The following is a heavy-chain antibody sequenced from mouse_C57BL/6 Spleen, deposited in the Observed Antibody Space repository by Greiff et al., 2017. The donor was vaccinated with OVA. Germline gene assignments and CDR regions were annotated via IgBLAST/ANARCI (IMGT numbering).Heavy chain of an antibody. CDR2: IDPSDSYT. CDR1: GYTFTSYW. J-gene: IGHJ3*01. Sequence: QVQLQQPGAELVMPGASVKLSCKASGYTFTSYWMHWVKQRPGQGLEWIGEIDPSDSYTNYNQKFKGKSTLTVDKSSSTAYMQLSSLTSEDSAVYYCARSGGAMVTGAYWGQGTLVTVSA. D-gene: IGHD2-2*01. CDR3: ARSGGAMVTGAY. V-gene: IGHV1-69*01.